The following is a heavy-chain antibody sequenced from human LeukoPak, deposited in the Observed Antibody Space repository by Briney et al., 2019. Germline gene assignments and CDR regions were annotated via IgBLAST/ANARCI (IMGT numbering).Heavy chain of an antibody. CDR1: GASISSYY. CDR2: IHYSGNT. V-gene: IGHV4-59*12. CDR3: TSLTRGDTGAHGQFDY. D-gene: IGHD2-8*02. J-gene: IGHJ4*02. Sequence: SETLSLTCTVSGASISSYYWSWIGQPPGKGLEWIGHIHYSGNTDYNPSLKSLATTSIDTSKNHTSLKVTPVTAADTAVYYCTSLTRGDTGAHGQFDYWGQGILVSVSS.